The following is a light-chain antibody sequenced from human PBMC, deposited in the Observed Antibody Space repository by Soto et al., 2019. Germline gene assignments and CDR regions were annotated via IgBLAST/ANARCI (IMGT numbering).Light chain of an antibody. CDR1: QDISNY. CDR2: DAS. CDR3: HQYDNLCLT. V-gene: IGKV1-33*01. Sequence: DIQMTQSPSSLSASVGDRVTITCQASQDISNYLNWYQQKTGKAPKLLIYDASNLETGVPTRFSGRGSGSDCTFTISRLQLEVIATYYCHQYDNLCLTFCGGTKVEIK. J-gene: IGKJ4*01.